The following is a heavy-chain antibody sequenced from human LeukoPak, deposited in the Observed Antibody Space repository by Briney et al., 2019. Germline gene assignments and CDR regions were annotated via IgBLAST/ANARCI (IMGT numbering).Heavy chain of an antibody. Sequence: GGSLRLSCAASGFTFGSYAMHWVRQAPGKGLEWVAVISYDGSNKYYADSVKGRFTISRDNSKNTLYLQMNSLRAEDTAVYYCARDGGTMIVVVNYFDYWGQGTLVTVSS. CDR2: ISYDGSNK. D-gene: IGHD3-22*01. J-gene: IGHJ4*02. CDR3: ARDGGTMIVVVNYFDY. CDR1: GFTFGSYA. V-gene: IGHV3-30-3*01.